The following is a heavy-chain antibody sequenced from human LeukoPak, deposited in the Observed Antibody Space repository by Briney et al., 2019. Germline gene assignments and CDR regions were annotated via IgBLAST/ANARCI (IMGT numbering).Heavy chain of an antibody. CDR1: GDSVSSNSAA. CDR3: ARVKGLLNNNWFAP. CDR2: TYYRSKWYN. J-gene: IGHJ5*02. V-gene: IGHV6-1*01. D-gene: IGHD2-15*01. Sequence: SQTLSLTCAISGDSVSSNSAARNWIRQSPSRGLERLGRTYYRSKWYNDYAVSVKSRITINPDTSKNQFPLQLNSVTPEDTAVYYCARVKGLLNNNWFAPWGQGTLVTVSS.